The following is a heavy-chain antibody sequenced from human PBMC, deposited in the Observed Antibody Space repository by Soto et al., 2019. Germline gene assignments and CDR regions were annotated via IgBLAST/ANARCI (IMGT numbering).Heavy chain of an antibody. CDR3: AKDPYSSGWYRDAFDI. D-gene: IGHD6-19*01. CDR2: ISGSGGST. Sequence: EVQLLESGGGLVQPGGSLRLSCAASGFTFSSYAMSWVRQAPGKGLEWVSAISGSGGSTYYADSVKGRFTISRDNSKNTLYLQMISLRAEDTAVYYCAKDPYSSGWYRDAFDIWGQGTMVTVSS. CDR1: GFTFSSYA. J-gene: IGHJ3*02. V-gene: IGHV3-23*01.